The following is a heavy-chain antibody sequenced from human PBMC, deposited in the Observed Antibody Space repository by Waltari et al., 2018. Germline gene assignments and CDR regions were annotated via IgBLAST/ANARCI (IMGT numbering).Heavy chain of an antibody. CDR3: ATWRENAFDV. V-gene: IGHV1-2*02. CDR2: INPNSGGT. J-gene: IGHJ3*01. D-gene: IGHD1-1*01. CDR1: GYTFTGYF. Sequence: QVQLVQSGAEMKKRGASVKVSCEASGYTFTGYFIHWVRQAPGQGLERMGRINPNSGGTNDAQKFQGRVTLTRDKSINTAYMDLSMLTSDDTGMYYCATWRENAFDVWGQGTMVTVST.